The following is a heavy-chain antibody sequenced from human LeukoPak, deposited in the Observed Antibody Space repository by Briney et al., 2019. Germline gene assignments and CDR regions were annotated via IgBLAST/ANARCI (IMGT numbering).Heavy chain of an antibody. D-gene: IGHD2-8*01. Sequence: PGGSLRLSCAASGFTFSNYWIHWVRQAPGKGLVWVSRIDNAGSITTYADSVKGRFTISRDNAENTLYLQMNSLRVEDTAVYYCARDRCTNGVCYTFAYWGQGTLVTVSS. CDR3: ARDRCTNGVCYTFAY. J-gene: IGHJ4*02. CDR2: IDNAGSIT. V-gene: IGHV3-74*03. CDR1: GFTFSNYW.